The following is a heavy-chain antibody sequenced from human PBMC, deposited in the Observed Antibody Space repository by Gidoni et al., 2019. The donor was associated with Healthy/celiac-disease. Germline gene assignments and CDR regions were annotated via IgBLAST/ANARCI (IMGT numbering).Heavy chain of an antibody. CDR2: ISYDGSNK. CDR3: AKVSMDV. J-gene: IGHJ6*03. D-gene: IGHD2-8*01. V-gene: IGHV3-30*18. Sequence: QVQLVESGGGVVQPGRSLRLSCAASGFTFSSYGMHWVRQAPGKGLEWVAVISYDGSNKYYADSVKGRFTISRDNSKNTLYLQMNSLRAEDTAVYYCAKVSMDVWGKGTTVTVSS. CDR1: GFTFSSYG.